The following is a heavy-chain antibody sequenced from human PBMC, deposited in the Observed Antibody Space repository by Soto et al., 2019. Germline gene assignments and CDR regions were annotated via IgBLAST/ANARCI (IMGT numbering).Heavy chain of an antibody. CDR1: GFTFSTNW. CDR2: IKQDGSEQ. V-gene: IGHV3-7*04. J-gene: IGHJ4*02. D-gene: IGHD6-19*01. CDR3: AGDTGWHVRH. Sequence: EVQLVEPGGGLVQPGGSLRLSWAASGFTFSTNWMNWVRQAPGKGLEWVAIIKQDGSEQFYVDSVQGRFTISRDNEKNSAYLHLNSLRDEETAVYSSAGDTGWHVRHWGQGTLVTVSS.